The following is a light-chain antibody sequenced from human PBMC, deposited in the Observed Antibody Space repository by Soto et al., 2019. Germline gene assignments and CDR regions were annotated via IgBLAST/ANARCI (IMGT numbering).Light chain of an antibody. J-gene: IGKJ4*01. V-gene: IGKV1-5*03. Sequence: DIQLTQSPSTLSASIGDKVTITCRASQSISDWLAWYQQKPGKAPKFLIHDASTLENGVPSRFSGSGSGTEFTLTISSLQPDDFATYYCQQYNRYSIAFGGGTKVEIK. CDR3: QQYNRYSIA. CDR1: QSISDW. CDR2: DAS.